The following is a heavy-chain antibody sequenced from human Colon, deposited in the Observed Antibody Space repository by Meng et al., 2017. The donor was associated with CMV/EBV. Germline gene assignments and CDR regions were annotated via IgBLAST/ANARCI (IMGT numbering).Heavy chain of an antibody. CDR1: GFTFSSYA. CDR2: ISGSGGST. V-gene: IGHV3-23*01. Sequence: GESLKISCAASGFTFSSYAMSWVRQAPGKGLEWVSAISGSGGSTYYADSVKGRFTISRNNSKNTLYLQMNSLRAEDTAVYYCARDNYYDSSGYYAFDIWGQGTMVTVSS. J-gene: IGHJ3*02. CDR3: ARDNYYDSSGYYAFDI. D-gene: IGHD3-22*01.